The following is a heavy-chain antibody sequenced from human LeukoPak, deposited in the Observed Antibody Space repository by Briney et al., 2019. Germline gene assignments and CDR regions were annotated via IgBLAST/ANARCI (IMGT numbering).Heavy chain of an antibody. CDR3: AREIIAAAGTSPDYYYYGMDV. D-gene: IGHD6-13*01. J-gene: IGHJ6*02. V-gene: IGHV1-2*04. CDR1: GYTFTGYY. CDR2: INPNSGGT. Sequence: ASVKVSCKASGYTFTGYYMHWVRQAPGQGLGWMGWINPNSGGTNYAQKFQGWVTMTRDTSISTAYMELSRLRSDDTAVYYCAREIIAAAGTSPDYYYYGMDVWGQGTTVTVSS.